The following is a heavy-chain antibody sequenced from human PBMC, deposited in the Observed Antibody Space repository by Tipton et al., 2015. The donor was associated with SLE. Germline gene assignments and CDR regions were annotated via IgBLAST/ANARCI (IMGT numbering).Heavy chain of an antibody. D-gene: IGHD6-25*01. CDR3: ATSGSSGEYFQH. Sequence: TLSLTCAVYGGSFSGYYWGWIRQPPGKGLEWIGSIYHSGSTYYNPSLKSRVTISVDTSKNQFSLKLSSVTAADTAVYYCATSGSSGEYFQHWGQGTLVTVSS. CDR2: IYHSGST. V-gene: IGHV4-34*01. CDR1: GGSFSGYY. J-gene: IGHJ1*01.